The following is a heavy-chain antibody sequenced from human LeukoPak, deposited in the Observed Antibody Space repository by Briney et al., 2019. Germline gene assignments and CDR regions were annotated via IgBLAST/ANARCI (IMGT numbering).Heavy chain of an antibody. CDR2: IYYSGST. D-gene: IGHD5-12*01. CDR1: GGSISSYY. J-gene: IGHJ4*02. CDR3: AGGGYDLDY. V-gene: IGHV4-59*01. Sequence: SETPSLTCTVSGGSISSYYWSWIRQPPGKGLEWIGYIYYSGSTNYNPSLKSRVTISVDTSKNQFSLKLSSVTAADTAVYYCAGGGYDLDYWGQGTLVTVSS.